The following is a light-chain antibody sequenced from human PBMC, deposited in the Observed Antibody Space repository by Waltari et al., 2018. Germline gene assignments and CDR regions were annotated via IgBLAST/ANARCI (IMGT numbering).Light chain of an antibody. J-gene: IGKJ2*01. CDR2: KAS. V-gene: IGKV1-5*03. CDR1: QSISNW. Sequence: DIQMTQSPATLSASVGDRVTISCRASQSISNWLAWYQQKPGKAPKILIFKASFLESGVPSRFSGSGSGTEISLTISSLQPEDFATYYCQQYDDFPFTFGQGTKVEVK. CDR3: QQYDDFPFT.